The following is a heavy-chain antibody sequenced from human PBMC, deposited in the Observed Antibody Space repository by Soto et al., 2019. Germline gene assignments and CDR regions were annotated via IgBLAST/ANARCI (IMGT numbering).Heavy chain of an antibody. J-gene: IGHJ4*02. CDR2: INSDGTTT. D-gene: IGHD3-16*01. CDR1: GLSLSNFY. CDR3: ASFGASQPY. V-gene: IGHV3-74*01. Sequence: EVPLVESGGGLVQPGGSLRLSCVASGLSLSNFYVHWVRQAPGKGLVWVSRINSDGTTTNYADFVRDRFTVSRDNAKNTIYLQMNSLRVDDTAVYYCASFGASQPYWGQGTLVTVSS.